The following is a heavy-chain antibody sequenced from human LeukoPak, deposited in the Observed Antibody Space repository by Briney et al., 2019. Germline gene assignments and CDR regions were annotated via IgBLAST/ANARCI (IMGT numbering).Heavy chain of an antibody. V-gene: IGHV3-30*03. CDR1: GFTFSNYG. J-gene: IGHJ4*02. D-gene: IGHD3-10*01. CDR2: ISYDGSNK. CDR3: ARDRDTMVQDY. Sequence: GGSLRLSCAASGFTFSNYGMHWVRQAPGKGLEWVAVISYDGSNKYYADSVKGRFTISRDNSKNTLYLQMNSLRAEDTAVYYCARDRDTMVQDYWGQGTLVTVSS.